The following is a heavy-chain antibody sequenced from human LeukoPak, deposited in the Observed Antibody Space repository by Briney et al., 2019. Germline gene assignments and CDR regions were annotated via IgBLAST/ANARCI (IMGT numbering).Heavy chain of an antibody. CDR3: AKDYYYDSSGYYSCFDY. V-gene: IGHV3-9*01. J-gene: IGHJ4*02. Sequence: GGSLRLSCAASGFTFDDYAMHWVRQAPGKGLEWVSGISWNSGSIGYADSVKGRFTISRDNAKNSLYLQMNSLRAEDTALHYCAKDYYYDSSGYYSCFDYWGQGTLVTVSS. D-gene: IGHD3-22*01. CDR2: ISWNSGSI. CDR1: GFTFDDYA.